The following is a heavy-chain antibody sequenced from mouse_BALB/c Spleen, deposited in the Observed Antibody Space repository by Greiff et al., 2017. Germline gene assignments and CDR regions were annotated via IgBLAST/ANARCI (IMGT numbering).Heavy chain of an antibody. V-gene: IGHV7-3*02. CDR1: GFTFTDYY. CDR3: AKDMRAMDY. J-gene: IGHJ4*01. CDR2: IRNKANGYTT. Sequence: EVKLMESGGGLVQPGGSLRLSCATSGFTFTDYYMSWVRQPPGKALEWLGFIRNKANGYTTEYSVSVKGLFTISRDNSQSILYLQMNTLRAEDSATYCSAKDMRAMDYWGQGTSVTVSS.